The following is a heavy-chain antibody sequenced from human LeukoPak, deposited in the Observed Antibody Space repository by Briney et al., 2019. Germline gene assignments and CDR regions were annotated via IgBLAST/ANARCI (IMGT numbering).Heavy chain of an antibody. J-gene: IGHJ4*02. Sequence: GASVKVSCKSSGYTFTSCGMSWVRQARGQGLDWMGWISAYNGNTNYAQKLQGRVTMTTDTSTSTAYMELRSLRSDDTAVYYCARLDGYNYVPFDYWGQGTLVTVSS. D-gene: IGHD5-24*01. CDR2: ISAYNGNT. CDR3: ARLDGYNYVPFDY. CDR1: GYTFTSCG. V-gene: IGHV1-18*01.